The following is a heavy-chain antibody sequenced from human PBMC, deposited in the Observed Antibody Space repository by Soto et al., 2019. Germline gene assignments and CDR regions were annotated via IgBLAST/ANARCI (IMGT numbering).Heavy chain of an antibody. Sequence: QVQLQESGPGLVKPSQTLSLTCTVSGGSISSGGYYWSWIRQHPGKGLEWIGYIYYSGSTYYNPSLKSRVTISGDTSKNQYSLKLSSVTAADTAVYYCARVLWFGSYYPTGGWFDPWGQGTLVTVSS. D-gene: IGHD3-10*01. V-gene: IGHV4-31*03. CDR1: GGSISSGGYY. CDR2: IYYSGST. CDR3: ARVLWFGSYYPTGGWFDP. J-gene: IGHJ5*02.